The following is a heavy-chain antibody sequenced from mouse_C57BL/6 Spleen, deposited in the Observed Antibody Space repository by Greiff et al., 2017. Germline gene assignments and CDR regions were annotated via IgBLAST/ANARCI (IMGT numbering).Heavy chain of an antibody. J-gene: IGHJ4*01. CDR3: ATFLDGYYAMDY. D-gene: IGHD2-3*01. CDR2: IWRGGST. V-gene: IGHV2-5*01. CDR1: GFSLTSYG. Sequence: VKLMESGPGLVQPSQSLSITCTVSGFSLTSYGVHWVRQSPGKGLEWLGVIWRGGSTDYNAAFMSRLSITKDNSKSQVFFKMNSLQADDTAIYYCATFLDGYYAMDYWGQGTSVTVSS.